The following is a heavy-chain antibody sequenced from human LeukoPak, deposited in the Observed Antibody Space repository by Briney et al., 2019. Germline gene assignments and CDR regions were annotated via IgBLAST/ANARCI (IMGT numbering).Heavy chain of an antibody. V-gene: IGHV3-23*01. CDR2: ISGEGGGT. CDR1: GFTFSSYA. D-gene: IGHD2-21*01. CDR3: AKASCGGECYYAMDV. J-gene: IGHJ6*02. Sequence: GGSLRLSCAASGFTFSSYAMSWVRQAPGKGLEWVSSISGEGGGTYYADSVKGRFTISRDNSKNTLYLQMNSLRAEDTAVYYCAKASCGGECYYAMDVRGQGTTVIVSS.